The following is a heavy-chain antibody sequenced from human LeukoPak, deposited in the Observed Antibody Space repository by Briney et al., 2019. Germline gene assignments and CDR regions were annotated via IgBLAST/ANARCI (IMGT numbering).Heavy chain of an antibody. J-gene: IGHJ4*02. CDR3: ARDPGSSSRYPHY. Sequence: GGSLRLSCAASGFTFSSYAMHWVRQAPGKGLEWVAVISYDGSNKYYADSVKGRFTISRDNSKNTLYLQMNSLRAEDTAVYYCARDPGSSSRYPHYWGQGTLVTVSS. V-gene: IGHV3-30-3*01. D-gene: IGHD6-13*01. CDR2: ISYDGSNK. CDR1: GFTFSSYA.